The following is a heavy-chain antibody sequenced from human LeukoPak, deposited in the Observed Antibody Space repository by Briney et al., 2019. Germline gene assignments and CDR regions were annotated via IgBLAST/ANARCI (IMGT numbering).Heavy chain of an antibody. CDR2: IYHSGST. J-gene: IGHJ4*02. V-gene: IGHV4-59*08. Sequence: SETLSLTCTVSGGSISNYYWSWIRQPPGMGLEWIGYIYHSGSTNYNPSLKSRVIMSVDTSKNQFSLKLSSVTAADTAVYYCARQDSSGYYYWGQGTLVTVSS. CDR1: GGSISNYY. CDR3: ARQDSSGYYY. D-gene: IGHD3-22*01.